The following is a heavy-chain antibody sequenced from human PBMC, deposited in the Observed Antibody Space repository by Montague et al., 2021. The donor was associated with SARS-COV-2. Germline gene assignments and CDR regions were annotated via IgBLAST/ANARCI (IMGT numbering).Heavy chain of an antibody. D-gene: IGHD3-10*01. J-gene: IGHJ6*02. Sequence: SETLSLTCAVYGESFSGYYWSWIRQPPGKGLEWIGEINHSGSTNYNPSLKSRVTISVDTSKNQFSLKLSSVTAADTAVYYCARDPGGAYGMDVWGQGTTVTVSS. CDR1: GESFSGYY. CDR3: ARDPGGAYGMDV. V-gene: IGHV4-34*01. CDR2: INHSGST.